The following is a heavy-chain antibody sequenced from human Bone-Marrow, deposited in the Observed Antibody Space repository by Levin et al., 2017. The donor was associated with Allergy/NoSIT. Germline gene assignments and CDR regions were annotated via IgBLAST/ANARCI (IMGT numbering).Heavy chain of an antibody. CDR2: VYYNGST. D-gene: IGHD4-23*01. J-gene: IGHJ4*02. V-gene: IGHV4-61*03. CDR3: ASTLPYYNDYGGYFDY. Sequence: SETLSLTCTVSGGSVRSSVYYWSWIRQPPGKGLEWIGYVYYNGSTKYNPSLKSRVTISLDTSRNHFSLRLSSVTAADTAVYYCASTLPYYNDYGGYFDYWGQGTLITASS. CDR1: GGSVRSSVYY.